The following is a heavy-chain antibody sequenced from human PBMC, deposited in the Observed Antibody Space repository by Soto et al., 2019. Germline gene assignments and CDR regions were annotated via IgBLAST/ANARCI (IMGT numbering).Heavy chain of an antibody. Sequence: SETLSLTCTVSGGSISSSSYYWGWIRQPPGKGLEWIGSIYYSGSTYYNPSLKSRVTISVDTSKNQFSLKLSSVTAADTAVYYCARGLYRVVVNLWGQGTLVTVS. CDR3: ARGLYRVVVNL. J-gene: IGHJ5*02. CDR2: IYYSGST. D-gene: IGHD3-22*01. V-gene: IGHV4-39*01. CDR1: GGSISSSSYY.